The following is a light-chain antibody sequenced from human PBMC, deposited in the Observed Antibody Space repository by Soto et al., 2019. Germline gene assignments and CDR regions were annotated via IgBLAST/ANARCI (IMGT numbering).Light chain of an antibody. CDR2: DAS. V-gene: IGKV1-5*01. CDR1: QSINTW. CDR3: QQYDGH. J-gene: IGKJ2*01. Sequence: DIQMTQSPSTVSASVGDRVTITCRASQSINTWLAWYQQKPGKAPRVLIYDASSLQSGVPSRFSGSGSGTEFTLTISSLEPDDFATYYRQQYDGHFGQGTKLEIK.